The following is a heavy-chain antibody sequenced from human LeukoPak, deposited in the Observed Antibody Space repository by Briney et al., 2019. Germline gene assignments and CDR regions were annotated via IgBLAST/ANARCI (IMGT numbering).Heavy chain of an antibody. CDR3: ARDRGPGYADY. V-gene: IGHV4-59*01. J-gene: IGHJ4*02. D-gene: IGHD2-8*01. CDR1: GGSISSYY. CDR2: IYYSGST. Sequence: SETLSLTCTVSGGSISSYYWSWIRQPPGKGLEWIGYIYYSGSTNYNPSLKSRVPISVDTSKNQFSLKLSSVTAADTAVYYCARDRGPGYADYWGQGTLVAVSS.